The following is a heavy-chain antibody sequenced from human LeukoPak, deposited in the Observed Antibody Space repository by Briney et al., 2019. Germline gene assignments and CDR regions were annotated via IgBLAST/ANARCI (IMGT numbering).Heavy chain of an antibody. CDR1: GYTFTSYY. CDR3: ARESPPSRYYYDSSLFDP. D-gene: IGHD3-22*01. CDR2: INPSGGST. Sequence: ASVKVSCKASGYTFTSYYMHWVRQAPGQGLEWMGIINPSGGSTSYAQKFQGRVTMTRDMSTSTVYMELSSLRSEDTAVYYCARESPPSRYYYDSSLFDPWGQGTLVTVSS. V-gene: IGHV1-46*01. J-gene: IGHJ5*02.